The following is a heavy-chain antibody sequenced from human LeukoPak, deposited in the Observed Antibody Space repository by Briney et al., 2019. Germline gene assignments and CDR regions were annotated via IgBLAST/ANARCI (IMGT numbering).Heavy chain of an antibody. J-gene: IGHJ6*02. CDR3: ARDHAAPSSIVGATTYYYYYYGMDV. CDR1: GYTFTGYY. CDR2: INPNSGGT. Sequence: ASVKVSCKASGYTFTGYYMQWVRQAPGQGLEWMGWINPNSGGTNYAQKFQGRVTMTRDTSISTAYMELSRLRSDDTAVYYCARDHAAPSSIVGATTYYYYYYGMDVWGQGTTVTVSS. V-gene: IGHV1-2*02. D-gene: IGHD1-26*01.